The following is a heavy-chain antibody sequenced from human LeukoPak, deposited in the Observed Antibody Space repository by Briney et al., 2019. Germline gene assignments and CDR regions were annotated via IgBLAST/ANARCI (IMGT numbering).Heavy chain of an antibody. V-gene: IGHV3-43*02. D-gene: IGHD3-16*01. CDR3: AKVGGYGGYYFDY. CDR1: GFTFDDYA. CDR2: ISGDGGST. J-gene: IGHJ4*02. Sequence: PGGSLRLSCAASGFTFDDYAMHWVRQAPGKGVEGVSLISGDGGSTYYADSVKGGFTISRDNSKNSLYLQMNSLRTEDTALYYCAKVGGYGGYYFDYWGQGTLVTVSS.